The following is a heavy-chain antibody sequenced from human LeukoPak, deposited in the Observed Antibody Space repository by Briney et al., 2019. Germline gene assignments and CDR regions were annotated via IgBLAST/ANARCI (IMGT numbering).Heavy chain of an antibody. CDR1: GYTFTGYY. D-gene: IGHD1-26*01. Sequence: GASVKVSCKASGYTFTGYYMHWVRQAPGQGLEWMGWINPNSGGTNCAQKFQGRVTMTRDTSISTAYMELSRLRSDDTAVYYCARIKSSNKDPTSGSYFLYWGQGTLVTVSS. V-gene: IGHV1-2*02. J-gene: IGHJ4*02. CDR3: ARIKSSNKDPTSGSYFLY. CDR2: INPNSGGT.